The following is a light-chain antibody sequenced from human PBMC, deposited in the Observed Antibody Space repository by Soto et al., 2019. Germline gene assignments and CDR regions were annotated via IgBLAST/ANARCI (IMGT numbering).Light chain of an antibody. V-gene: IGKV3-20*01. CDR2: AAS. Sequence: PGERATLSCRASQIVTSRYLAWYQQKPGQAPRLLIYAASSRATDIPDRFSGSGSGTEFTLTISSLQPDDFATYYCQQYNHYSGLTFGGGTKVDIK. CDR3: QQYNHYSGLT. CDR1: QIVTSRY. J-gene: IGKJ4*01.